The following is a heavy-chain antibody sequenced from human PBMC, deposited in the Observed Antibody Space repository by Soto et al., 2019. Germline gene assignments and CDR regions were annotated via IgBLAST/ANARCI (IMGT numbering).Heavy chain of an antibody. CDR1: GFTFTDHA. D-gene: IGHD2-21*01. J-gene: IGHJ5*01. V-gene: IGHV3-23*01. Sequence: EVQLLESGGALVQPGGSLRLSCTASGFTFTDHAMTWVRQAPGKGLEWISGISGSGGRINYADSVKGRFIISRDTSKNTLSLQMYSRIPEDSAVYYCAKSQDPYGGAQGSALDSWGQGTLVTVSS. CDR3: AKSQDPYGGAQGSALDS. CDR2: ISGSGGRI.